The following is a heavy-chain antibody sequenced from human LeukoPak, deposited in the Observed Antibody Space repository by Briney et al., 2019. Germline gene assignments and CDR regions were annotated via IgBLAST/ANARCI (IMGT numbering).Heavy chain of an antibody. V-gene: IGHV3-53*01. J-gene: IGHJ3*02. CDR2: IYSGGST. D-gene: IGHD3-10*01. CDR1: GFTVSSNY. CDR3: ATMVRGVIRAFDI. Sequence: PGGSLRLSCAASGFTVSSNYMSWVRQTPGKGLEWVSVIYSGGSTYYADSVKGRFTISRDNSKNTLYLQMNSLRAEDTAVYFCATMVRGVIRAFDIWGQGTMVTVSS.